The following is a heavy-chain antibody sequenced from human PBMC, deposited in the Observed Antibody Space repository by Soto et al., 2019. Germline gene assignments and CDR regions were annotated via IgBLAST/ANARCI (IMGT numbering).Heavy chain of an antibody. CDR1: GGSISSGGYY. Sequence: KTSETLSLTCTVSGGSISSGGYYWSWIRQHPGKGLEWIGYIYYSGSTYYNPSLKSRVTISVDTSKNQFSLKLSSVTAADTAVYYCARVPRITMVRGVAHNWFDPWGQGTLVTVSS. CDR3: ARVPRITMVRGVAHNWFDP. CDR2: IYYSGST. D-gene: IGHD3-10*01. V-gene: IGHV4-31*03. J-gene: IGHJ5*02.